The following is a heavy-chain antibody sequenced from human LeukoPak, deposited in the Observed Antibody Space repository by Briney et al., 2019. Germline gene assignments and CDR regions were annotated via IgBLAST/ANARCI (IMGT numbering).Heavy chain of an antibody. D-gene: IGHD5-18*01. J-gene: IGHJ4*02. CDR1: GFTFSSYG. Sequence: GGSLRLSCAASGFTFSSYGMHWVRQAPGKGLEWVAFIRYDGSNKYYADSVMGRFTISRDNSKNTLYLQMNSLRAEDTAVYYCARGEYSYGPIDYWGQGTLVTVSS. CDR2: IRYDGSNK. V-gene: IGHV3-30*02. CDR3: ARGEYSYGPIDY.